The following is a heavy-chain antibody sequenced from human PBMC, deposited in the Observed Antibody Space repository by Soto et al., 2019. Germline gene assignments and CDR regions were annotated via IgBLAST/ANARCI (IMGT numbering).Heavy chain of an antibody. Sequence: ASVKVSCKASGYSFTTYGMTWVRQAPGQGLEWMGWISTDKGNTKYAQNFQSRATLTTDTSTSTAYMELRSLRSDDTAVYYCARARDWNLDYWGQGTLVTVSS. J-gene: IGHJ4*02. D-gene: IGHD2-21*02. CDR3: ARARDWNLDY. V-gene: IGHV1-18*01. CDR1: GYSFTTYG. CDR2: ISTDKGNT.